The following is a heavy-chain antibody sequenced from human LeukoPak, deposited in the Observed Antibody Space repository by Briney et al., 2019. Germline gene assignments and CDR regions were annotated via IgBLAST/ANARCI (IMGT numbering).Heavy chain of an antibody. V-gene: IGHV3-21*03. CDR1: GFTFSSYS. CDR3: ARDPSPGIGDAFDI. CDR2: ISSSSSYI. D-gene: IGHD6-13*01. J-gene: IGHJ3*02. Sequence: PGGSLRLSCAASGFTFSSYSMNWVRQAPGKGLEWVSSISSSSSYIYHADSVKGRFTISRDNAKNSLYLQMNSLRAEDTAVCYCARDPSPGIGDAFDIWGQGTMVTVSS.